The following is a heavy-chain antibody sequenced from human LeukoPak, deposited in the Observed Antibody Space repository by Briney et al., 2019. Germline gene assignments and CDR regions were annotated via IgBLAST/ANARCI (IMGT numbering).Heavy chain of an antibody. Sequence: PGGSLRLSCAASRFTFSNYWMSWVRQAPGKGLEWVSAISGSGGSTYYADSVKGRFTISRDNSKNTLYLQMNSLRAEDTAVYYCAKDRVVVVVVAATYDYWGQGTLVTVSS. CDR2: ISGSGGST. CDR3: AKDRVVVVVVAATYDY. D-gene: IGHD2-15*01. CDR1: RFTFSNYW. J-gene: IGHJ4*02. V-gene: IGHV3-23*01.